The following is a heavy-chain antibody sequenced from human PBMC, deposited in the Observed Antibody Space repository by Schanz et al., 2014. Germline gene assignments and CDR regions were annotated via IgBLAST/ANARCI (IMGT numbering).Heavy chain of an antibody. J-gene: IGHJ3*02. V-gene: IGHV3-30*04. D-gene: IGHD5-12*01. Sequence: VQLVESGGGLVQPGGSLRLSCAASGFTFRGHAMHWVRQAPGQGLEKVAVTSTDGTKTYYAASVRGRFTISRDNAKNSLYLQMNSLRAEDTAVYYCAGAVATIRADSFDIWGQGTMVAVSS. CDR1: GFTFRGHA. CDR3: AGAVATIRADSFDI. CDR2: TSTDGTKT.